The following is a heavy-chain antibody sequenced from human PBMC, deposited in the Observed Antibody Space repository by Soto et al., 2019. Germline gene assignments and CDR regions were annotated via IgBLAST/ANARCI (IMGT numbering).Heavy chain of an antibody. J-gene: IGHJ4*02. CDR1: GGSISSSSYY. CDR2: IYYSGST. D-gene: IGHD2-21*02. V-gene: IGHV4-39*01. Sequence: SETLSLTCTVSGGSISSSSYYWGWIRQPPGKGLERIGSIYYSGSTYYNPSLKSRVTISVDTSKKQFSLKLSSVTAADTAVYYCARLVREVVTAIDYWGQGTLVTVS. CDR3: ARLVREVVTAIDY.